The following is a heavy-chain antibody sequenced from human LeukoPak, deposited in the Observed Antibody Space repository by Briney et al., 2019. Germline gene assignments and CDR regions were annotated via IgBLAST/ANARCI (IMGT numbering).Heavy chain of an antibody. D-gene: IGHD3-3*01. V-gene: IGHV4-4*07. Sequence: SETLSLTCTVSGGSISSYYWIWIRQPAGKGLEWIGRIYTTGSTNYNPSLKSRVTISVDTSKNQFSLKLSSVTAADTAVYYCAGTFGVVIVPDYWGQGTLVTVSS. CDR1: GGSISSYY. J-gene: IGHJ4*02. CDR3: AGTFGVVIVPDY. CDR2: IYTTGST.